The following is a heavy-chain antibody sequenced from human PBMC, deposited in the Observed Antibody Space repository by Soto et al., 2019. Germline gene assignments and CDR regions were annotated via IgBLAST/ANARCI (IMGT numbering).Heavy chain of an antibody. Sequence: QVQLQESGPGLVKPSETLSLTCTVSGGSVSGGNYYWSWIRQPPGKGLEWIGYIYYSGSTNYNPSLMSRVTLSVDTSKNQFSLNLSSVTAADTAVYYCARDTKGYYYDSSGYYLGYYYYGMDVWGQGTTVTVSS. CDR2: IYYSGST. J-gene: IGHJ6*02. CDR3: ARDTKGYYYDSSGYYLGYYYYGMDV. CDR1: GGSVSGGNYY. V-gene: IGHV4-61*01. D-gene: IGHD3-22*01.